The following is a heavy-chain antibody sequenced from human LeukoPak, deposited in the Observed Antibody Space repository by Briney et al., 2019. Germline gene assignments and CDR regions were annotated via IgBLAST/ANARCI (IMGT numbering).Heavy chain of an antibody. J-gene: IGHJ6*02. CDR2: IIPIFGTA. V-gene: IGHV1-69*13. D-gene: IGHD1-14*01. CDR3: ARAVGEPAYYYGMDV. CDR1: GGTFSSYA. Sequence: GASVKVSCKASGGTFSSYAISWVRQAPGQGLEWMGGIIPIFGTANYAQKFQGRVTITADESTSTAYMELSSLRSEDTAVYYCARAVGEPAYYYGMDVWGQGTTVTVSS.